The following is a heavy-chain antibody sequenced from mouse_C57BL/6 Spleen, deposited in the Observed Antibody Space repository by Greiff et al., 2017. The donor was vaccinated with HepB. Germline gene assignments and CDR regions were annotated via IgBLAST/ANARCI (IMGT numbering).Heavy chain of an antibody. CDR1: GYTFTDYN. D-gene: IGHD1-1*01. V-gene: IGHV1-18*01. CDR3: ARRLYGSSFFDY. CDR2: INPNNGGT. Sequence: DVQLQESGPELVKPGASVKIPCKASGYTFTDYNMDWVKQSHGKSLEWIGDINPNNGGTIYNQKFKGKATLTVDKSSSTAYMELRSLTSEDTAVYYCARRLYGSSFFDYWGQGTTLTVSS. J-gene: IGHJ2*01.